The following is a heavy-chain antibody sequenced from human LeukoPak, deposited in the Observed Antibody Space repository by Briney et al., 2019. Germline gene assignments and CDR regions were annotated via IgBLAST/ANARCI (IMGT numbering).Heavy chain of an antibody. Sequence: ASVKVSCKASGYTFPGYYMHWVRQAPGQGLEWMGWINPNSGGTNYAQKFQGRVTMTRDTSISTAYMELSRLRSDDTAVYYCASGYSSGWYVVGAFDIWGQGTMVTVSS. CDR1: GYTFPGYY. V-gene: IGHV1-2*02. J-gene: IGHJ3*02. D-gene: IGHD6-19*01. CDR3: ASGYSSGWYVVGAFDI. CDR2: INPNSGGT.